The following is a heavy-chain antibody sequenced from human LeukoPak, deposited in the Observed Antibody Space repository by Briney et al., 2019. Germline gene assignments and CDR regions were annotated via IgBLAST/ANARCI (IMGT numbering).Heavy chain of an antibody. J-gene: IGHJ4*02. D-gene: IGHD3-22*01. CDR2: ISHDGGNT. CDR1: GFTFSRSD. Sequence: PGGSLRLSCAASGFTFSRSDIHWVRQAPGKGLEWVALISHDGGNTYYADYAQGRFIISKDNSENTVYLQMNSLRAEDTALYFCAKDGDDSRGYYPAYWGQGTLVTVSS. CDR3: AKDGDDSRGYYPAY. V-gene: IGHV3-30*18.